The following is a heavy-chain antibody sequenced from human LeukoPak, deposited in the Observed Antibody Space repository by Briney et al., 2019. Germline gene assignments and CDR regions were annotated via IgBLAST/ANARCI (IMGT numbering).Heavy chain of an antibody. CDR3: AKEAGRSSGWYTFPHCGY. J-gene: IGHJ4*02. D-gene: IGHD6-19*01. Sequence: GGSLRLSCAASGFTFNSYAMRWVRQAPGKGLEWVSAISGSGGSTYYADSVKGRFTISRDNSKNTLYLQMNSLRAEDTAVYYCAKEAGRSSGWYTFPHCGYWGQGTLVTVSS. V-gene: IGHV3-23*01. CDR1: GFTFNSYA. CDR2: ISGSGGST.